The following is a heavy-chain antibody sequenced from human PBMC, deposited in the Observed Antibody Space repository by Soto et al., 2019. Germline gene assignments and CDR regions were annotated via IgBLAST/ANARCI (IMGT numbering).Heavy chain of an antibody. V-gene: IGHV4-30-2*01. CDR3: ARRETAAGTDWWLDP. Sequence: PSETLSLTCAVSGGSISSGGYSWSWILQPPGKGLEWIGYIYHSGRTYYNPSLKSRVTISVDRSKNQFSLKLSSVTAADTAVYYCARRETAAGTDWWLDPWGQGTLVTVSS. CDR1: GGSISSGGYS. CDR2: IYHSGRT. D-gene: IGHD6-13*01. J-gene: IGHJ5*02.